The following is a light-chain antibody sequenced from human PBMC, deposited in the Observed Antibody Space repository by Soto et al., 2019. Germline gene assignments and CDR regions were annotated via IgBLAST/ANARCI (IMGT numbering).Light chain of an antibody. J-gene: IGKJ5*01. CDR2: DAS. CDR3: HQRQYWPPIT. CDR1: LSVSVY. V-gene: IGKV3-11*01. Sequence: EIVFTQCPGTLSMSPKERATLSCRTSLSVSVYLDWYQQKPGQAPRLLISDASNRATGIPARFSGSGSGTDFTLTISSLEPEDFAVYYCHQRQYWPPITFGQGTRLEIK.